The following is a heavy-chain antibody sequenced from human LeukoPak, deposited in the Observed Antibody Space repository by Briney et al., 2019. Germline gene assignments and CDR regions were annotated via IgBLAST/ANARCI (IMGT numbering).Heavy chain of an antibody. CDR1: GYTFTGYY. J-gene: IGHJ4*02. V-gene: IGHV1-2*02. CDR3: ARSVGDCTNGVCSYYFDY. D-gene: IGHD2-8*01. Sequence: ASVKVSCKASGYTFTGYYMHWVRQAPGQGLEWMGWISPNSGGTNYAQKFQGRVTMTRDTSISTAYMELSRLRSDDTAVYYCARSVGDCTNGVCSYYFDYWGQGTLVTVSS. CDR2: ISPNSGGT.